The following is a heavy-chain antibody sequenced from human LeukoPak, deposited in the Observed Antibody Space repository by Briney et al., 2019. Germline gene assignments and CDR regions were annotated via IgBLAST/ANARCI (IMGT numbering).Heavy chain of an antibody. V-gene: IGHV4-34*01. Sequence: SETLSLTCAVYGGSFSGYYWSWIRQPPGKGLEWIGEINHSGSTNYHPSLKSRVTISVDTSKNQFSLKLSSVTAADTAVYFCARDNIVAGPAAQFDSWGQGTLVSVSS. CDR1: GGSFSGYY. D-gene: IGHD2-2*01. CDR2: INHSGST. J-gene: IGHJ4*02. CDR3: ARDNIVAGPAAQFDS.